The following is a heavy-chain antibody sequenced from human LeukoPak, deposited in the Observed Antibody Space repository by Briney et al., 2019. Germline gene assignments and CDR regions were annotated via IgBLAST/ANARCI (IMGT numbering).Heavy chain of an antibody. CDR2: IYSGGST. J-gene: IGHJ6*02. D-gene: IGHD2-2*01. Sequence: GGSLRLSCAASGFTVSSNYTSWVRQAPGKGLEWVSVIYSGGSTYYADSVKGRFTISRDNSKNTLYLQMNSLRAEDTAVYYCARDGRYCSSTSCYPGYGMDVWGQGTTVTVSS. V-gene: IGHV3-53*01. CDR1: GFTVSSNY. CDR3: ARDGRYCSSTSCYPGYGMDV.